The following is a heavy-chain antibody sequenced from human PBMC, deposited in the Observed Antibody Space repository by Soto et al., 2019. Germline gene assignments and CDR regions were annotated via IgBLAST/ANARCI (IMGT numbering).Heavy chain of an antibody. V-gene: IGHV4-39*01. J-gene: IGHJ4*02. CDR1: GGSFSSSSYH. CDR3: ARTQGGDSVIVASI. CDR2: ISYTGST. Sequence: PSETLSLTCIVSGGSFSSSSYHWGWIRQPPGKGLEWIGSISYTGSTYYNPSLKSRVSISVDTSKNQFSLKLSSVTAADTAVFYCARTQGGDSVIVASIWGQGTLVTVSS. D-gene: IGHD3-22*01.